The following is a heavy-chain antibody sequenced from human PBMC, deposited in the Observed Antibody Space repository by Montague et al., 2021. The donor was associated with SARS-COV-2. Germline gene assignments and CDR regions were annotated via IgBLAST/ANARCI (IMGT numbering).Heavy chain of an antibody. CDR1: GGSISSSSYY. V-gene: IGHV4-39*01. CDR3: ATQEDPSGWIPGPFDF. CDR2: IYYRGST. D-gene: IGHD6-19*01. Sequence: SETLSLTCTVSGGSISSSSYYWAWIRQPPGKGLEWIGSIYYRGSTYYNPSLKSRVFISVDTSKNQLSLTLTSVTAADTVVYYCATQEDPSGWIPGPFDFWGQGTLLSVSS. J-gene: IGHJ4*02.